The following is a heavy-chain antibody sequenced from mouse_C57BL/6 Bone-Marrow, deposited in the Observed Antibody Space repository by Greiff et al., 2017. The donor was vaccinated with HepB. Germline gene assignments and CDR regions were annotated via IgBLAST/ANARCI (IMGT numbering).Heavy chain of an antibody. CDR2: INPNYGTT. J-gene: IGHJ2*01. CDR1: GYSFTDYN. Sequence: VQLKESGPELVKPGASVKISCKASGYSFTDYNMNWVKQSNGKSLEWIGVINPNYGTTSYNQKFKGKATLTVDQSSSTAYMQLNSLTSEDAAVYYCARGEDYGYDGFDYWGQGTTLTVSS. D-gene: IGHD2-2*01. V-gene: IGHV1-39*01. CDR3: ARGEDYGYDGFDY.